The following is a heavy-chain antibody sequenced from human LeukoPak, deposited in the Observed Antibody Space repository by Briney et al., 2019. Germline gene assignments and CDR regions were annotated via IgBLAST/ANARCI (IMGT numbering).Heavy chain of an antibody. CDR3: ARDVGLLLWFGELGY. CDR2: IRYDGSNK. Sequence: GGSLRLSCAASGFTFSSYGMHWVRQAPGKGLEWVAFIRYDGSNKYYADSVKGRFTISRDNSKNTLYLQMNSLRAEDTAVYYCARDVGLLLWFGELGYWGQGTLVTVSS. V-gene: IGHV3-30*02. CDR1: GFTFSSYG. D-gene: IGHD3-10*01. J-gene: IGHJ4*02.